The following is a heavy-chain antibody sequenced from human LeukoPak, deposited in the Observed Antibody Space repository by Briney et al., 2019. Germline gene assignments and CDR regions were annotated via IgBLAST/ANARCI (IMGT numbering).Heavy chain of an antibody. CDR3: ARDLVIYDSSGYYYLDY. CDR2: ISSSSSYI. Sequence: GGSLRLSCAASGFTFSSYSMNWVRQAPGKGLEWVSSISSSSSYIYYADSVKGRFTISRDNAKNSLYLQMNSLRAEDTAVYYCARDLVIYDSSGYYYLDYWGQGTLVTVSS. D-gene: IGHD3-22*01. J-gene: IGHJ4*02. V-gene: IGHV3-21*01. CDR1: GFTFSSYS.